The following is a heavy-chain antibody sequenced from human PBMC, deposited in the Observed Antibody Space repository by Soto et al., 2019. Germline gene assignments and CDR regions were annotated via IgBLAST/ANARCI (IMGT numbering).Heavy chain of an antibody. CDR1: GASIRTYY. D-gene: IGHD3-16*01. V-gene: IGHV4-59*01. Sequence: QVQLQESGPGLVKPSETLSLTCAVSGASIRTYYWSWIRQPPGKGLEWIGYIYNSQTTSYNPSLSSRVTISVDRSKNQLSLKLSSVTAADTAVYYCAGGTGGIYEISYWGQGTLVTVSS. CDR3: AGGTGGIYEISY. J-gene: IGHJ4*02. CDR2: IYNSQTT.